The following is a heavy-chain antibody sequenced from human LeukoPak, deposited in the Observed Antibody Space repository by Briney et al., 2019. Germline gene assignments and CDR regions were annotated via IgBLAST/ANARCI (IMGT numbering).Heavy chain of an antibody. CDR3: ASILRSSSGYYFDY. Sequence: PGRSLRLSCAASGFTFSSYGMHWVRQAPGKGLEWVAVLSYDGSDKYYADSVKGRFTISRDNSNNTLYLQMNSLRAADTAVYYCASILRSSSGYYFDYWGQGTLVTVSS. D-gene: IGHD3-10*01. CDR1: GFTFSSYG. J-gene: IGHJ4*02. CDR2: LSYDGSDK. V-gene: IGHV3-30*03.